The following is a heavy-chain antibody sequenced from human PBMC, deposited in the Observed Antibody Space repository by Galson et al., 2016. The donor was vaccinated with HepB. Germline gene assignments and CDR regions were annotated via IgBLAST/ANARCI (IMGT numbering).Heavy chain of an antibody. V-gene: IGHV3-33*01. CDR1: GFSFSSYG. D-gene: IGHD3-10*01. CDR2: IWYDGSNQ. Sequence: SLRLSCAASGFSFSSYGMHWVRQAPGKGLEWVAIIWYDGSNQYYADSVKGRFTISRDNSMNTLFLQMNFLRAEDTAVYYCVRGSGTSEYWGQGTLVTVSS. J-gene: IGHJ4*02. CDR3: VRGSGTSEY.